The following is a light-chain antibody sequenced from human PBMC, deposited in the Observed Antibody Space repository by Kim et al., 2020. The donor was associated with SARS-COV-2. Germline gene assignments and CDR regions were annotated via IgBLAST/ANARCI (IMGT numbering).Light chain of an antibody. CDR2: YDS. CDR3: QVWDSRSDHPWV. V-gene: IGLV3-21*04. CDR1: NIGSKS. Sequence: SYELTQPPSVSVAPGKTARITCGGNNIGSKSVHWYQQKPGQAPVLVIYYDSDRPSGIPERFSGSNSGNTATLTISRVEAGDEADYYCQVWDSRSDHPWVF. J-gene: IGLJ3*02.